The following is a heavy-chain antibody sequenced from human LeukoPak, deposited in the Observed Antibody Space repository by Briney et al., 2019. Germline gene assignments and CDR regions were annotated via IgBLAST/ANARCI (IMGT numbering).Heavy chain of an antibody. CDR3: AKLTYYDFWSGYQYFEH. V-gene: IGHV3-23*01. CDR2: ISGGGDNT. Sequence: GGSLRLSCAASGFTFSSHAMSWVRQAPGKGLEWDSAISGGGDNTYYADSVKGRFTISRDNSKNTLYLQMNSLRAEDTALYYCAKLTYYDFWSGYQYFEHWGQGTLVTVSS. D-gene: IGHD3-3*01. J-gene: IGHJ1*01. CDR1: GFTFSSHA.